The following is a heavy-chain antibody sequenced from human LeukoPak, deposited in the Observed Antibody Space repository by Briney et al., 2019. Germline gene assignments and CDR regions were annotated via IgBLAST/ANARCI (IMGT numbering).Heavy chain of an antibody. V-gene: IGHV3-21*01. J-gene: IGHJ4*02. CDR1: GFTFSSYA. Sequence: GGSLRLSCAASGFTFSSYAMSWVRQAPGKGLEWVSSISSSSSYIYYADSVKGRFTISRDNAKNSQYLQMNSLRAEDTAVYYCARDVGDGYNPGFYYFDYWGQGTLVTVSS. D-gene: IGHD2-21*01. CDR2: ISSSSSYI. CDR3: ARDVGDGYNPGFYYFDY.